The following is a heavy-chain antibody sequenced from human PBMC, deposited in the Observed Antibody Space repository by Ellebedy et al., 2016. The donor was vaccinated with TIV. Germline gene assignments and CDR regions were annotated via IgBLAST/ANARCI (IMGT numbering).Heavy chain of an antibody. V-gene: IGHV4-31*03. Sequence: SETLSLTXTVSGDSISDGGYYWSWIRQHPVKGLEWIGYIYYSGSTYYNPSLKSRVIMSIDTSQSQFSLKMYFMTAADTAVYYCARGDYADYSTWNDWGQGTPVTVSS. CDR3: ARGDYADYSTWND. J-gene: IGHJ4*02. CDR2: IYYSGST. CDR1: GDSISDGGYY. D-gene: IGHD4-17*01.